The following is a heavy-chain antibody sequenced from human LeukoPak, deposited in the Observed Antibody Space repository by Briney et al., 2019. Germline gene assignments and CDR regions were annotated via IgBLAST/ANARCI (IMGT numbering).Heavy chain of an antibody. Sequence: SETLSLTCAVYGGSFSGYYWSWIRQPPGKGLEWIGEINHSGSTNYNPSLKSRVTISVDTSKNQFSLKLSSVTAADTAVYYCASGVREYSSSSYRNWFDPWGQGTLVTVSS. V-gene: IGHV4-34*01. D-gene: IGHD6-13*01. CDR3: ASGVREYSSSSYRNWFDP. CDR1: GGSFSGYY. J-gene: IGHJ5*02. CDR2: INHSGST.